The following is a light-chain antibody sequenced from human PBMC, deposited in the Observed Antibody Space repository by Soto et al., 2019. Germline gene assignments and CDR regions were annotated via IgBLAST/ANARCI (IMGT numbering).Light chain of an antibody. Sequence: QSALTQPASVSGSPGQSITISCTGTSSDVGGYNYVSWYQQHPGKAPKLMIYDVSNRPSGVYNRFSGSKSGNTAALTISGLHAEDEADYYCSSSTRRSTLLYVFGTGTKVTVL. V-gene: IGLV2-14*01. CDR1: SSDVGGYNY. CDR2: DVS. CDR3: SSSTRRSTLLYV. J-gene: IGLJ1*01.